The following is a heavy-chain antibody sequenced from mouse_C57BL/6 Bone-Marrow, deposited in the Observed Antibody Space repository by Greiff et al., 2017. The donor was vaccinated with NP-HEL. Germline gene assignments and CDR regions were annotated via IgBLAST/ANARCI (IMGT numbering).Heavy chain of an antibody. J-gene: IGHJ3*01. D-gene: IGHD2-2*01. CDR1: GYTFTSYW. V-gene: IGHV1-64*01. CDR2: IHPNSGST. Sequence: QVQLQQPGAELVKPGASVKLSCKASGYTFTSYWMHWVKQRPGQGLEWIGMIHPNSGSTNYNEKFKSKATLTVDKSSSTAYMQLSSLTSEDSAVYYCAIYYGYGGFAYWGQGTLVTVSA. CDR3: AIYYGYGGFAY.